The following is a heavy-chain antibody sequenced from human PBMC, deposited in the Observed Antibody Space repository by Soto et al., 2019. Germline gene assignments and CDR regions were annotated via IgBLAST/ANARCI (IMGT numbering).Heavy chain of an antibody. CDR1: GGSISSYY. CDR2: IYYSGST. J-gene: IGHJ6*02. V-gene: IGHV4-59*01. D-gene: IGHD2-15*01. CDR3: ARAALYYYGMDV. Sequence: SETLSLTCTVSGGSISSYYWSWIRQPPGKGLEWIGYIYYSGSTNYNPSLKSRVTISVDTSKNQFSLKLSSVTAADTAVYYCARAALYYYGMDVWGQGTTVTVSS.